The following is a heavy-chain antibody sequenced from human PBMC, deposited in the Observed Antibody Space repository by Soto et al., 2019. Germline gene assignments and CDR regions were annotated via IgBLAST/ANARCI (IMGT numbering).Heavy chain of an antibody. CDR3: AKDSGEMDFIAARRGWFDP. V-gene: IGHV3-30*18. Sequence: QVQLVESGRGVVQPGRSLRLSCAASGFTFSSYGMHWVRQAPGKGLEGVAGISYDGSNKYYADSVKGRFTISRDNSKNTLYLQMNSLRAEDTAVYYCAKDSGEMDFIAARRGWFDPWGQGTLVTVSS. D-gene: IGHD6-6*01. CDR1: GFTFSSYG. CDR2: ISYDGSNK. J-gene: IGHJ5*02.